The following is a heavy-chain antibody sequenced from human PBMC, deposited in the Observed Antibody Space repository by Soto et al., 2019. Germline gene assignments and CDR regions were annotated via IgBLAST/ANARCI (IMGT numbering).Heavy chain of an antibody. V-gene: IGHV4-31*03. Sequence: QVQLQESGPGLVKPSQTLSLTCTVSGGCISSGGYYWSWIRQHPGKGLEWIGYIYYSGSTYYNPSLKSRVTISVDTPKNQFSLKLSSVSAADTAVYYCPMRVGSGSYYNGYFDLWGRGTLVTASS. J-gene: IGHJ2*01. CDR2: IYYSGST. CDR1: GGCISSGGYY. D-gene: IGHD3-10*01. CDR3: PMRVGSGSYYNGYFDL.